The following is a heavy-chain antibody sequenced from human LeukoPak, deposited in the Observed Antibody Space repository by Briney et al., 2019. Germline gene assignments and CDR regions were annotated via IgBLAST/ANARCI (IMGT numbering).Heavy chain of an antibody. Sequence: PGGSLRLSCAASGFTFDDYAMHWVRQAPGKGLEWVSLISGDGGSTYYADSVKGRFTISRDNSKNSLYLQTNSLRTEDTALYYCAKDDGYSDDYYYYYYMDVWGKGTTVTVSS. CDR3: AKDDGYSDDYYYYYYMDV. D-gene: IGHD5-18*01. J-gene: IGHJ6*03. CDR2: ISGDGGST. V-gene: IGHV3-43*02. CDR1: GFTFDDYA.